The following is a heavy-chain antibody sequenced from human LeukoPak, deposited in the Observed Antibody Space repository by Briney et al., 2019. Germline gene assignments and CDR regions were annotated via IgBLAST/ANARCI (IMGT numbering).Heavy chain of an antibody. CDR1: GFTFSSDW. D-gene: IGHD2-21*01. V-gene: IGHV3-7*01. Sequence: GGSLRLSCAASGFTFSSDWMSWVRQAPGKGLEWVANIKQDGSQEYYVDSVKGRFTISRDNAKSSLYLQMNNLKADDTAVYYCAREGTSLWFYFDYWGRGSLVTVSS. CDR3: AREGTSLWFYFDY. CDR2: IKQDGSQE. J-gene: IGHJ4*02.